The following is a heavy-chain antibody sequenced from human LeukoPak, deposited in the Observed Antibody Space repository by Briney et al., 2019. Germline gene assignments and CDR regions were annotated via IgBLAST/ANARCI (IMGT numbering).Heavy chain of an antibody. CDR3: ARRGDGGRAFDI. V-gene: IGHV3-53*01. CDR2: IYSGDST. Sequence: GGSLRLSCAASGFTVSSNYMSWVRQAPGKGLECVSVIYSGDSTNYADSVKGRFTISRDNSKNTLYLQMNSLRAEDTAVYYCARRGDGGRAFDIWGQGTMVTVSS. CDR1: GFTVSSNY. D-gene: IGHD5-24*01. J-gene: IGHJ3*02.